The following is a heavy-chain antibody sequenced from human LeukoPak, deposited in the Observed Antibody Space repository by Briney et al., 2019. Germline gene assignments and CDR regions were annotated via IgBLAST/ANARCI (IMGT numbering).Heavy chain of an antibody. CDR1: GVTLSSYA. Sequence: GGSLRLSCAASGVTLSSYAMSWVRQAPGKGLEWVSVVGGDDVTFYTDSVKGRFTISRDNSKNTLSLQMNSLRLEDTAVYYCAKDSRSRNGIYDPFDIWGQGTVVTVSS. V-gene: IGHV3-23*01. CDR2: VGGDDVT. D-gene: IGHD2-8*01. J-gene: IGHJ3*02. CDR3: AKDSRSRNGIYDPFDI.